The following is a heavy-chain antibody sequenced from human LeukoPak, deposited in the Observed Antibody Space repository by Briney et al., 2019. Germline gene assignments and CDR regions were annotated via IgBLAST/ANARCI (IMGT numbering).Heavy chain of an antibody. CDR1: GGAISSYY. CDR3: ARYSGSPNWYYYYYMDV. CDR2: IYYSGST. J-gene: IGHJ6*03. V-gene: IGHV4-59*01. D-gene: IGHD1-26*01. Sequence: KPSETLSLTCTVPGGAISSYYWSWIRQPPGKGLEWIGYIYYSGSTNYNPSLKSRVTISVDTSKNQFSLKLSSVTAADTAVYYCARYSGSPNWYYYYYMDVWGKGTTVTVSS.